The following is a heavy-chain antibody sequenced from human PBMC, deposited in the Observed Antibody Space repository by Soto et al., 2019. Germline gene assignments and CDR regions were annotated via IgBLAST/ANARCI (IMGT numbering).Heavy chain of an antibody. V-gene: IGHV3-9*01. CDR1: GFTFDDYA. J-gene: IGHJ6*03. CDR2: ISWNSGSI. CDR3: AKDMRRVEQWLDHTNYYYYYMDV. D-gene: IGHD6-19*01. Sequence: GGSLRLSCAASGFTFDDYAMHWVRQAPGKGLEWVSGISWNSGSIGYADSVKGRFTISRDNAKNSLYLQMNSLRAEDTALYYCAKDMRRVEQWLDHTNYYYYYMDVWGKGTTVTVSS.